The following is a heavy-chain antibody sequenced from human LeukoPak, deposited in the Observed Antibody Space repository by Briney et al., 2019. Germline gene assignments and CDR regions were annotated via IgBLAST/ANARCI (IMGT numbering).Heavy chain of an antibody. J-gene: IGHJ4*02. CDR3: ARDQEPYCSGGSCYSVY. CDR2: ISAYNGNT. Sequence: GASVKVSCKASGYTFTSYGIRWVRQAPGQGLEWMGWISAYNGNTNYAQKLQGRVTMTTDTSTSTAYMELRSLRSDDTAVYYCARDQEPYCSGGSCYSVYWGQGTLVTVSS. V-gene: IGHV1-18*01. CDR1: GYTFTSYG. D-gene: IGHD2-15*01.